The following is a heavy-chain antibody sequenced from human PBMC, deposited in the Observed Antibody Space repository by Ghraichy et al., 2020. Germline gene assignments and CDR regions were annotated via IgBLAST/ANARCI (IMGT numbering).Heavy chain of an antibody. V-gene: IGHV3-23*01. J-gene: IGHJ4*02. CDR3: AKVSIAVAGPPSHFDY. D-gene: IGHD6-19*01. CDR1: GFTFSSYA. CDR2: ISGSGGST. Sequence: LSLTCAASGFTFSSYAMSWVRQAPGKGLEWVSAISGSGGSTYYADSVKGRFTISRDNSKNTLYLQMNSLRAEDTAVYYCAKVSIAVAGPPSHFDYWGQGTLVTVSS.